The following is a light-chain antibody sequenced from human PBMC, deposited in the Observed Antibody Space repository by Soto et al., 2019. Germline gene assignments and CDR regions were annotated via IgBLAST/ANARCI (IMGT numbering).Light chain of an antibody. Sequence: VAMTQYPASLSVSLGARGTHPCRARQSIHTSLAWYRQKSGKSPRLVIYDSTLRANGVPDRFGGSRSGTEFTLTITSLGPEDFAVYYCQRHNVWTPSTFGQGTRLEIK. CDR1: QSIHTS. V-gene: IGKV3-11*01. CDR2: DST. J-gene: IGKJ5*01. CDR3: QRHNVWTPST.